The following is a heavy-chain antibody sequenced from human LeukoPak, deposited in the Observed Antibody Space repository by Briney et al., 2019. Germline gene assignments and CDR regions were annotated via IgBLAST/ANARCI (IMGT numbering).Heavy chain of an antibody. CDR2: IDPSDSYT. Sequence: GESLKISCKGSGYSFTSYWISWVRQMPGKGLEWMGRIDPSDSYTNYSPSFQGHVTISADKSISTAYLQWSSLNASDTAMYYCASPGIAVAGLVYWGQGTLVTVSS. CDR3: ASPGIAVAGLVY. CDR1: GYSFTSYW. D-gene: IGHD6-19*01. J-gene: IGHJ4*02. V-gene: IGHV5-10-1*01.